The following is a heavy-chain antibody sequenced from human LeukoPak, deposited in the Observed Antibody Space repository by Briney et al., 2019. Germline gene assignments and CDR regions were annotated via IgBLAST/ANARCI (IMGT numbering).Heavy chain of an antibody. D-gene: IGHD6-13*01. J-gene: IGHJ4*02. Sequence: GGSLRLSCAASGFTFSSYAMSWVRQAPGKGLEWVSAISGSGDNTYYADSVKGRITISRDNPKNTLYLQMSSLRAEDTAVYYCAKSYSSSWTRYFDDWGQGILVTVSS. CDR3: AKSYSSSWTRYFDD. V-gene: IGHV3-23*01. CDR1: GFTFSSYA. CDR2: ISGSGDNT.